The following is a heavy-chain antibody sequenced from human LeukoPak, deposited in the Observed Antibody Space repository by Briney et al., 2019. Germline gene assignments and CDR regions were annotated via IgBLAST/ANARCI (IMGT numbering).Heavy chain of an antibody. CDR2: INPNSGGT. D-gene: IGHD5-12*01. CDR3: ASGRGSVSLR. J-gene: IGHJ4*02. V-gene: IGHV1-2*02. CDR1: GYTFNVYF. Sequence: ASVNVFCKASGYTFNVYFMQWVRQAPGQGLEWMGWINPNSGGTNYAQKFQGRVTMTLDTSNSAAYMELTSLTPDDTAIYYCASGRGSVSLRWVQQTLVTVSS.